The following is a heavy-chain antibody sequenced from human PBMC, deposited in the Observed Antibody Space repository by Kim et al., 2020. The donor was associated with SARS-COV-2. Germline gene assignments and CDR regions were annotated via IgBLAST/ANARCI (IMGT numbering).Heavy chain of an antibody. J-gene: IGHJ6*01. CDR2: INRGGST. CDR3: ARGYRGAVWGEYYYYSMD. D-gene: IGHD3-16*01. CDR1: GFTVSSYY. Sequence: GGSLRLSCAASGFTVSSYYMSWVRQPPGKGLEWVCDINRGGSTYYEASVKGRLTITSDNYTNTLHLQLNSMRAEDTAVYYCARGYRGAVWGEYYYYSMD. V-gene: IGHV3-53*01.